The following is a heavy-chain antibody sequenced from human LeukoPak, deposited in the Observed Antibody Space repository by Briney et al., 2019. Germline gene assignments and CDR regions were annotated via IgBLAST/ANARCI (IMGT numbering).Heavy chain of an antibody. V-gene: IGHV3-23*01. CDR2: INGRGNT. Sequence: GGSLRLSCAASGFTFSSYAMHWVRQAPGEGLEWLSAINGRGNTYYAGSVKGRFTISRDNSENTLYLQMNSLTVDDTAVYFCAKERQTGDYFTSDYWGQGTLVTVSS. D-gene: IGHD4-17*01. CDR1: GFTFSSYA. CDR3: AKERQTGDYFTSDY. J-gene: IGHJ4*02.